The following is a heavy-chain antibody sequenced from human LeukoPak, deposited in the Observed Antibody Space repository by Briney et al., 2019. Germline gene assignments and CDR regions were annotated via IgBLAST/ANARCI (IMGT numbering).Heavy chain of an antibody. Sequence: GGSLRLSCAASGFTFSSYAMSWVRQAPGKGLEWVSAISGSGGSTYYADSVKGRFTISRDNSKNTLYLQMNSLRAEDTAVYYCAKVGSEIVGATWNFDYWGQGTLVTVSS. CDR1: GFTFSSYA. D-gene: IGHD1-26*01. V-gene: IGHV3-23*01. CDR2: ISGSGGST. J-gene: IGHJ4*02. CDR3: AKVGSEIVGATWNFDY.